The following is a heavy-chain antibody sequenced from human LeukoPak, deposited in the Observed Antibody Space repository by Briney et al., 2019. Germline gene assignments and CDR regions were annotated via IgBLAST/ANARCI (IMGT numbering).Heavy chain of an antibody. Sequence: PGGSLRLSCAVSGFTFSDHYVDWVRQAPGKGLEWVGRSRNKANSYTTEYAASVKGRFTVSRDDSKNSLYLQMNSLKTEDTAVYYCSRVRTGNNYYDYWGQGTLVTVSS. CDR2: SRNKANSYTT. V-gene: IGHV3-72*01. CDR3: SRVRTGNNYYDY. CDR1: GFTFSDHY. D-gene: IGHD3/OR15-3a*01. J-gene: IGHJ4*02.